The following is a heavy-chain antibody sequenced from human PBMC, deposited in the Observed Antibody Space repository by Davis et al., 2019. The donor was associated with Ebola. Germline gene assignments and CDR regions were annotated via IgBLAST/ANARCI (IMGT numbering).Heavy chain of an antibody. V-gene: IGHV3-30*03. Sequence: GESLKISCAASGFTFGDYAMHWVRQAPGKGLEWIAFISHDGRNIPYAASVWGRFAISRDNSRNTVYLQMNSLRPEDTAIYFCVRDRVERGGDCFDIWGQGTMVTVSS. CDR1: GFTFGDYA. CDR2: ISHDGRNI. CDR3: VRDRVERGGDCFDI. J-gene: IGHJ3*02. D-gene: IGHD2-21*01.